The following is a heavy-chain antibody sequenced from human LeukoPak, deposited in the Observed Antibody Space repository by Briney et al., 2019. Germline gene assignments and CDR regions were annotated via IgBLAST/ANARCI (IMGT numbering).Heavy chain of an antibody. CDR3: AKESSWYGGYYFDY. CDR2: ISGSGGST. J-gene: IGHJ4*02. V-gene: IGHV3-23*01. CDR1: GFTFSSYA. Sequence: GGSLRLSCAASGFTFSSYAMSWVRQAPEKGLEWVSTISGSGGSTYYADSVKGRFTISRDNSKNTLYLQMNSLRAEDTAVYYCAKESSWYGGYYFDYWGQGTLVTVSS. D-gene: IGHD6-13*01.